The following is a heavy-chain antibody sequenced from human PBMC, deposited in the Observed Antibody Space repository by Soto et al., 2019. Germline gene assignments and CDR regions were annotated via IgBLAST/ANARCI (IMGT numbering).Heavy chain of an antibody. V-gene: IGHV1-69*12. CDR2: IIPIFGTA. CDR1: GGTFSSYA. CDR3: ARGGVSYRLVNFDY. J-gene: IGHJ4*02. Sequence: QVQLVQSGAEVKKPGSSVKVSCKASGGTFSSYAISWVRQAPGQGLEWMGGIIPIFGTANYAQKFQGRVTITADESTSTAYMELSSLRSEDTAVYYCARGGVSYRLVNFDYWGQGTLVTVSS. D-gene: IGHD1-26*01.